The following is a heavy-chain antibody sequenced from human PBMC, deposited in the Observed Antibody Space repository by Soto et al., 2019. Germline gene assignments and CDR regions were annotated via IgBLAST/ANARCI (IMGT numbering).Heavy chain of an antibody. Sequence: EVQLVESGGGLVQPGGSLRLSCAASGFPVSSDHMSWVRQAPGKGLEWVSLIYSGGSTNYPDSVEGRFTISRDNSKITVHLQMNSVRAEDTAVYYCARGGATDFDYWGQGTLVTVST. CDR3: ARGGATDFDY. D-gene: IGHD1-26*01. J-gene: IGHJ4*02. V-gene: IGHV3-66*01. CDR2: IYSGGST. CDR1: GFPVSSDH.